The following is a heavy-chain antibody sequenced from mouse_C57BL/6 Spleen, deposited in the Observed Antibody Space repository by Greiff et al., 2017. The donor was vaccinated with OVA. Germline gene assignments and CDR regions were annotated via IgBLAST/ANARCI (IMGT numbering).Heavy chain of an antibody. CDR3: ARDQLRLRAMDY. J-gene: IGHJ4*01. D-gene: IGHD3-2*02. CDR2: ISYDGSN. V-gene: IGHV3-6*01. Sequence: EVQLQESGPGLVKPSQSLSLTCSVTGYSITSGYYWNWIRQFPGNKLEWMGYISYDGSNNYNPSLKNRISITRDTSKNQFFLKLNSVTTEDTATYYCARDQLRLRAMDYWGQGTSVTVSS. CDR1: GYSITSGYY.